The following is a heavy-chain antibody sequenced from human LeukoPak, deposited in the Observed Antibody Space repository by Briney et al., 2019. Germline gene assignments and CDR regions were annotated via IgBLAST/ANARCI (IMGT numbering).Heavy chain of an antibody. V-gene: IGHV5-51*01. D-gene: IGHD5-12*01. CDR3: ARLGPVDIVATVGYSYDP. J-gene: IGHJ5*02. CDR1: GYSFTSYW. Sequence: GESLQISCKGSGYSFTSYWIAWVRQMPGKGLEWMGIIYPGDSDTTYSPSFQGQVTISADKSINTAYLHWSSLTASDTAMYYCARLGPVDIVATVGYSYDPWGQGTLVTVSS. CDR2: IYPGDSDT.